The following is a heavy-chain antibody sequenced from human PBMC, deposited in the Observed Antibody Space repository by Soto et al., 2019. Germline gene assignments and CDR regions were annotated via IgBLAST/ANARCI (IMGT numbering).Heavy chain of an antibody. J-gene: IGHJ6*03. CDR1: GGSISSYY. CDR2: IYYSGST. CDR3: ARSAYYYYYMDV. V-gene: IGHV4-59*08. Sequence: SETLSLTCTVSGGSISSYYWSWIRQPPGMGLELIGYIYYSGSTNYNPSLKSRVTISVDTSKNQFSLRLSSVTAADTAVYYCARSAYYYYYMDVWGKGTTVTVSS.